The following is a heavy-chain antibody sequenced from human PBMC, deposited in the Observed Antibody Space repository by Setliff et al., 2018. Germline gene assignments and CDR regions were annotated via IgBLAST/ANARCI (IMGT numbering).Heavy chain of an antibody. J-gene: IGHJ4*02. CDR3: ARASVVHAIAVGY. CDR1: DFSVSSNYY. CDR2: VYYSGST. V-gene: IGHV4-38-2*01. D-gene: IGHD2-15*01. Sequence: SETLSLTCAVSDFSVSSNYYWGWIRQPPGKGLEWIANVYYSGSTYYSPSLKSRVTMSVDTSKNQFSLNLTSVTAADTAVYYCARASVVHAIAVGYWGQGTLVTVSS.